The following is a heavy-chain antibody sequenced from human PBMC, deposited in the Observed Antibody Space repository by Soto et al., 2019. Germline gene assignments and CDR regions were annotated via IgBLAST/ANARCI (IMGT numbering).Heavy chain of an antibody. CDR2: IIPLFGTA. D-gene: IGHD6-19*01. CDR3: ARPKGSYSSGSYYFDY. J-gene: IGHJ4*02. CDR1: GGTFSTYA. V-gene: IGHV1-69*13. Sequence: GASVKVSCKTSGGTFSTYAIYWVRQAPGQGLEWMGAIIPLFGTADYAQKFQGRVTITADESTSTAYMELSSLRSEDTAVYYCARPKGSYSSGSYYFDYWGQGTLVTVSS.